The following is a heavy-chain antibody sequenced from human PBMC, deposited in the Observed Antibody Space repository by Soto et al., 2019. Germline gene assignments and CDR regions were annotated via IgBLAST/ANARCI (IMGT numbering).Heavy chain of an antibody. CDR2: IIPILGIA. CDR3: ARHSSGWPYDAFDI. Sequence: GASVKVSCKASGGTFSSYTISWVRQAPGQGPEWMGRIIPILGIANYAQKFQGRVTITADKSTSTAYMELSSLRSEDTAVYYCARHSSGWPYDAFDIWGQGTMVTVSS. V-gene: IGHV1-69*02. J-gene: IGHJ3*02. D-gene: IGHD6-19*01. CDR1: GGTFSSYT.